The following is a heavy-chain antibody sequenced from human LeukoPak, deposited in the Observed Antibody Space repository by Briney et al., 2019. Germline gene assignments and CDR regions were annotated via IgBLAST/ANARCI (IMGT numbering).Heavy chain of an antibody. Sequence: PGGSLRLSCAASGFAFRAYEMNWVRQAPGKGLECVAYFAGSDTTIYYADSVRGRYTISRDNAKNSLYLQMNSLRAEDTALYYCTTLGYHLDSWGQGTLVTVSS. CDR1: GFAFRAYE. J-gene: IGHJ4*02. V-gene: IGHV3-48*03. CDR3: TTLGYHLDS. CDR2: FAGSDTTI. D-gene: IGHD3-22*01.